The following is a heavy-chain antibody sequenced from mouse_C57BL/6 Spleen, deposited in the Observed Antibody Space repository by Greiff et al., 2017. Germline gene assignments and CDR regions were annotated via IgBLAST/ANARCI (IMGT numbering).Heavy chain of an antibody. CDR2: ISDGGSYT. CDR3: ARGADYYGNLYYAMDY. D-gene: IGHD1-1*01. J-gene: IGHJ4*01. V-gene: IGHV5-4*03. Sequence: DVKLVESGGGLVKPGGSLKLSCAASGFTFSSYAMSWVRQTPEKRLEWVATISDGGSYTYYPDNVKGRFTITRDNAKNNLYLQRSHLKSEDTAMYYCARGADYYGNLYYAMDYWGQGTSVTVSA. CDR1: GFTFSSYA.